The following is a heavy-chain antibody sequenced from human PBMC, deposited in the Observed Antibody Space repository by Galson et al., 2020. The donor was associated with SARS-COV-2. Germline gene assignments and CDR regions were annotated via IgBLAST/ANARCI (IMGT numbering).Heavy chain of an antibody. CDR3: AKGRPLCRNGMDV. D-gene: IGHD2-15*01. J-gene: IGHJ6*04. CDR2: ISSGGSNT. V-gene: IGHV3-23*01. CDR1: GFTFSSYA. Sequence: GESLKISCAASGFTFSSYAMSWVRQAPGEGLEWVSGISSGGSNTYYADSVKGRFIISRDNSKNTLYLQMNSLRAEDTAVYYWAKGRPLCRNGMDVWGEGTTVTVSS.